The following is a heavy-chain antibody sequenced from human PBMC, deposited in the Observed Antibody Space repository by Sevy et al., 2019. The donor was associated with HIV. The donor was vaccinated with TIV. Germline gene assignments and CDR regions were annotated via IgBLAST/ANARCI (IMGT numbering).Heavy chain of an antibody. D-gene: IGHD3-16*01. J-gene: IGHJ4*02. CDR1: GFTFSDHY. Sequence: GGSLRLSCAASGFTFSDHYMSWIRQAPGKGLEWVSFISSGGSTKYYGDSVRGRFTISRDNAKNSLYLQMNSLRAEDTAVYYCAREDRRREGEPYVDYWGQGTLVTVSS. V-gene: IGHV3-11*01. CDR2: ISSGGSTK. CDR3: AREDRRREGEPYVDY.